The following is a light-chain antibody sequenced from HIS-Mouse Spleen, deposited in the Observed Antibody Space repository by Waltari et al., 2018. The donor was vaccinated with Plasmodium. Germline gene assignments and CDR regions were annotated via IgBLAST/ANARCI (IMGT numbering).Light chain of an antibody. J-gene: IGKJ5*01. V-gene: IGKV3-15*01. CDR2: GAS. Sequence: IAMLQSPATLSVSPGERATLSCRASQSVISNLAWYQQQPAQAPRLLIYGASTTAPGVAAMLSGGRSWTAFTLTTSSMQYEDVAVYYCQQHNNWPPPITFGQGTRLEIK. CDR3: QQHNNWPPPIT. CDR1: QSVISN.